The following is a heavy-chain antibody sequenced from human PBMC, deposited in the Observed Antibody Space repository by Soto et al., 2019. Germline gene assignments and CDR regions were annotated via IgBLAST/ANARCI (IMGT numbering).Heavy chain of an antibody. Sequence: EGQLVESGGGLVQPGGSLRLSCAASGFTFSNFWVTWVRQAPGKGLVWVSRASPDGSSTSYAASMKGRFTSSRDNAKNMLYMEMNSLRAEDTAVYYCASHGSGDYFWFDPWGQGPLVTVSS. D-gene: IGHD4-17*01. CDR1: GFTFSNFW. CDR2: ASPDGSST. J-gene: IGHJ5*02. V-gene: IGHV3-74*01. CDR3: ASHGSGDYFWFDP.